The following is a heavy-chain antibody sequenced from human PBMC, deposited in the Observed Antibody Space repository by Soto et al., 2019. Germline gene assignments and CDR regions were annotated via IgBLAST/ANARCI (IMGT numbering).Heavy chain of an antibody. CDR2: IYYSGST. CDR1: GGSISSSNYY. D-gene: IGHD1-26*01. J-gene: IGHJ5*02. V-gene: IGHV4-39*01. CDR3: ATQEVGGSYVYTFDP. Sequence: QLQLQESGPGLVKPSETLSLTCTVSGGSISSSNYYWGWIRQPPGKGLEWIGSIYYSGSTYYNPSLKSRVTISVETSEXQFSLKRSSVTAADTAVYYCATQEVGGSYVYTFDPWGQGTLVTVSS.